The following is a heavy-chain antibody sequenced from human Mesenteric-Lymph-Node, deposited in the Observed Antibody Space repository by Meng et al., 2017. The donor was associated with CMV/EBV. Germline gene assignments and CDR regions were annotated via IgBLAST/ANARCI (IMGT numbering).Heavy chain of an antibody. D-gene: IGHD5-18*01. J-gene: IGHJ5*02. CDR1: GGSITNYY. Sequence: SETLSLTCTVSGGSITNYYWSWIRQPPGKGLEWIGYIHYSGTTTYNPSLKSRVTISVDTSKNQFSLKLSSVTAADTAVYYCARGPSLGYSYGFGWFDPWGQGTLVTVSS. CDR2: IHYSGTT. V-gene: IGHV4-59*01. CDR3: ARGPSLGYSYGFGWFDP.